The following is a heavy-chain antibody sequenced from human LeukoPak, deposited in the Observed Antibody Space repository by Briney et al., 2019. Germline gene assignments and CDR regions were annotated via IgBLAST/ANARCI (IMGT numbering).Heavy chain of an antibody. CDR1: GGSFSGYY. J-gene: IGHJ6*03. D-gene: IGHD3-10*01. CDR2: INHSGST. CDR3: ARGRIYYGSGSYYSSSYYYYYYMDV. V-gene: IGHV4-34*01. Sequence: SETLSLTCAVYGGSFSGYYWSWIRQPPGKGLEWIGEINHSGSTNYNPSLKSRVTISVDTSKNQFSLKLSSVTAADTAVYYCARGRIYYGSGSYYSSSYYYYYYMDVWCKGTTVTVSS.